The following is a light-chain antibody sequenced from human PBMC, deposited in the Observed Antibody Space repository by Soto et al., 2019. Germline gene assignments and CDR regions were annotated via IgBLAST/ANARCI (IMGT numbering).Light chain of an antibody. J-gene: IGKJ1*01. CDR3: QQYNTHWT. CDR2: DAS. Sequence: DIQMTKSPSTLSASVGARVTITCRASQSITKWLAWYQQKPGKAPKLLIYDASSLQSGVPPRFSGAGSGTEFTLTISSLQPDDFATYYCQQYNTHWTFGQGTKVEIK. CDR1: QSITKW. V-gene: IGKV1-5*01.